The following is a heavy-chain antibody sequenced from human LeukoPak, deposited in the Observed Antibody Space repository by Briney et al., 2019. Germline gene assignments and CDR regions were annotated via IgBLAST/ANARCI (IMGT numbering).Heavy chain of an antibody. CDR1: GYTFTSYA. V-gene: IGHV1-8*02. CDR2: MNPNSGNT. CDR3: ARLNLDILTGYPWFDP. Sequence: RASVKVSCKASGYTFTSYAMNWVRQAPGQGLEWMGWMNPNSGNTGYAQKFQGRVTMTRNTSISTAYMELSSLRSEDTAVYYCARLNLDILTGYPWFDPWGQGTLVTVSS. D-gene: IGHD3-9*01. J-gene: IGHJ5*02.